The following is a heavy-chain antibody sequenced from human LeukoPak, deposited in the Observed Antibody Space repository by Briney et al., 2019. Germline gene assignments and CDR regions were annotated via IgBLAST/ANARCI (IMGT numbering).Heavy chain of an antibody. CDR2: IYYSGST. CDR3: AREGYDFWSGYYDY. Sequence: SETLSLTCTVSGGSISSGDYYWSWIRQPPGKGLEWIGYIYYSGSTYYNPSLKSRVTISVDTSKNQFFLKLSSVTAADTAVYYCAREGYDFWSGYYDYWGQGTLVTVSS. CDR1: GGSISSGDYY. J-gene: IGHJ4*02. D-gene: IGHD3-3*01. V-gene: IGHV4-30-4*01.